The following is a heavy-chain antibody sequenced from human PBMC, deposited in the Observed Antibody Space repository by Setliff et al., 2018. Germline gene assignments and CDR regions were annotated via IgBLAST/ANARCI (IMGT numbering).Heavy chain of an antibody. CDR1: GGSISSGSYY. CDR2: IYTSGNT. V-gene: IGHV4-61*02. D-gene: IGHD2-15*01. J-gene: IGHJ4*02. CDR3: ARGGGGKPFDY. Sequence: SETLSLTCTVSGGSISSGSYYWNWIRQPAVKGLEWIGRIYTSGNTNYNPSLKSRVTISVDTSKNQFSLKLSSVTAADTAVYYCARGGGGKPFDYWGQGTLVTVSS.